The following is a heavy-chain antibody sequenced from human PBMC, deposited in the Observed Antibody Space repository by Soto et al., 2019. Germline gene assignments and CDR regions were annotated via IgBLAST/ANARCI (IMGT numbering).Heavy chain of an antibody. Sequence: VQLVESGGGLVQPGGSLRLSCAASGFTFSSYAMSWVRQAPGKGLEWVSAISGSGGSKYYADSVKGRFTISRDNSKNTLYLQMSSLRAEETAVYYCVKDAIVVVPARRVAYWGQGNLVTVSS. J-gene: IGHJ4*02. D-gene: IGHD3-22*01. CDR2: ISGSGGSK. V-gene: IGHV3-23*04. CDR3: VKDAIVVVPARRVAY. CDR1: GFTFSSYA.